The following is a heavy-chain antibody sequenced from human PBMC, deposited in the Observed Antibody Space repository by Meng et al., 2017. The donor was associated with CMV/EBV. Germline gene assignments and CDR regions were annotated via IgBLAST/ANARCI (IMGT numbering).Heavy chain of an antibody. V-gene: IGHV2-5*02. J-gene: IGHJ5*02. D-gene: IGHD6-13*01. Sequence: QTPLKASGPTLVKPPQTLTLTFPFSGFSLSTSGVGVGWIRQPPGKALEWLALIYWDDDKRYSPSLKSRLTITKDTSKNQVVLTMTNMDPVDTATYYCAHKGRRMAAAGINWFDPWGQGTLVTVSS. CDR3: AHKGRRMAAAGINWFDP. CDR1: GFSLSTSGVG. CDR2: IYWDDDK.